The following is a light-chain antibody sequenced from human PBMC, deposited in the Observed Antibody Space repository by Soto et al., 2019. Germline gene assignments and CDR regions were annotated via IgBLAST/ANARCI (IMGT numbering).Light chain of an antibody. V-gene: IGKV1-39*01. Sequence: DILMTQSPSSLSTSFLVTVTITFLSSQSISSHLNWYQQKPGKAPNLLMYTASNLQSGVPSRFSGSGSGTDFTLTISSLQPEDFATYYCQQSYSTPISFGQGTRLEIK. CDR2: TAS. J-gene: IGKJ5*01. CDR3: QQSYSTPIS. CDR1: QSISSH.